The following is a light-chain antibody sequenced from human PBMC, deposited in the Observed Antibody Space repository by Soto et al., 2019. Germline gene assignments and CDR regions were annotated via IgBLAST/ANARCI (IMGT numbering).Light chain of an antibody. CDR3: QHYNGLPLT. V-gene: IGKV1-33*01. CDR2: DAS. J-gene: IGKJ5*01. CDR1: QDILNY. Sequence: DIRVTQSPSSLSASVGDRVTITCHASQDILNYLNWYQQKPGKAPKLLIYDASTLNTGVPSRFSGTGYGTDFSSTISSLQPEDVATYYCQHYNGLPLTFGQGTRLELK.